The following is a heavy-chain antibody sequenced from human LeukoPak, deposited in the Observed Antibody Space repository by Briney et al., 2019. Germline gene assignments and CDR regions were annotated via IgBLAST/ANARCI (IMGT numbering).Heavy chain of an antibody. V-gene: IGHV3-23*01. CDR2: ISGSGGST. J-gene: IGHJ4*02. D-gene: IGHD3-10*01. CDR1: GFTFSFYA. Sequence: GGSLRLSCAASGFTFSFYAMSWVRQAPGKGLEWVSAISGSGGSTYHADSVKGRFTISRDNSKNTLYLQTNSLRAEDTAVYYCTKRIFRGVITHFDHWGQGTLVTVSS. CDR3: TKRIFRGVITHFDH.